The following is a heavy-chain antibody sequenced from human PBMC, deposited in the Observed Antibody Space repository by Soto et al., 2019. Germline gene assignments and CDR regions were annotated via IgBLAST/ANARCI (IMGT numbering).Heavy chain of an antibody. D-gene: IGHD3-22*01. Sequence: GASVKVSGKASGGTVSSYAISWVRQAPGQGLEWMGGIIPIFGTANYAQKFQGRVTITADESTSTAYMELSSLRSEDTAVYYCARGYYYDSSGYMPFDYWGQGTLVTVSS. CDR1: GGTVSSYA. V-gene: IGHV1-69*13. CDR3: ARGYYYDSSGYMPFDY. CDR2: IIPIFGTA. J-gene: IGHJ4*02.